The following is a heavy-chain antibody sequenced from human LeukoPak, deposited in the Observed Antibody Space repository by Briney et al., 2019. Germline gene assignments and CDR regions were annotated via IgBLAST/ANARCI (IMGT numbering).Heavy chain of an antibody. D-gene: IGHD2-2*01. CDR2: INPSGGST. Sequence: ASAKVSCKASGYTFTSYHMRWVRQAPGQGLEWMGIINPSGGSTGYAQKFQGRITMTRDASTNTVYMDLSSLRSEDTAVYYCARDQTDCSSNSCHNFHYGMDVWGQGTTVTVSS. CDR1: GYTFTSYH. J-gene: IGHJ6*02. V-gene: IGHV1-46*01. CDR3: ARDQTDCSSNSCHNFHYGMDV.